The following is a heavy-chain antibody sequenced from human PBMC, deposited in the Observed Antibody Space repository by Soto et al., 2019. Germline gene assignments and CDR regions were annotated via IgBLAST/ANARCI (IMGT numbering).Heavy chain of an antibody. V-gene: IGHV3-21*06. CDR1: GFTFSRYG. J-gene: IGHJ5*01. D-gene: IGHD2-2*01. CDR3: ARDPSEGRVGNWFES. Sequence: EVQLVESGGGLVKPGGSLRLSCAASGFTFSRYGMNWLRQAPGKGLEWVASISSSTSYVYYADSVKGRFSTSRDNANNILYLEMYALRTEDTAVYYCARDPSEGRVGNWFESWGQGTLVTFSS. CDR2: ISSSTSYV.